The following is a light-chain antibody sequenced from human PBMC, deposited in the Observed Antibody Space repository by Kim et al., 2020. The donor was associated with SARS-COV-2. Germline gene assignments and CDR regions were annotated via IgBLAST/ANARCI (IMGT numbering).Light chain of an antibody. CDR3: AAWDDSLNGVV. V-gene: IGLV1-44*01. CDR2: TSN. CDR1: SSNIGSNP. Sequence: QSVLTQPPSASGTPGQRVTISCSGSSSNIGSNPVNWYQQFPGTAPKLLIYTSNQWPSGVPDRFSGSKSGTSASLAISGLQSEDEADYYCAAWDDSLNGVVFGGGTQLTVL. J-gene: IGLJ2*01.